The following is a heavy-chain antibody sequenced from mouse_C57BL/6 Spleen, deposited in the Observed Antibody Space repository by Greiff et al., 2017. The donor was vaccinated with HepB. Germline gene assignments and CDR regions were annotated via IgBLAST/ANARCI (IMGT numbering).Heavy chain of an antibody. V-gene: IGHV1-69*01. CDR1: GYTFTSYW. D-gene: IGHD1-1*01. Sequence: QVQLQQPGAELVMPGASVKMSCKASGYTFTSYWMHWVKQRPGQGLEWIGEIDPAGSSTNYNQKFKGKSTLTVDKSSSTAYMQRSSLTSEDSAVYYCARPYGSSFYYFDYWGQVTTLTVSS. CDR3: ARPYGSSFYYFDY. J-gene: IGHJ2*01. CDR2: IDPAGSST.